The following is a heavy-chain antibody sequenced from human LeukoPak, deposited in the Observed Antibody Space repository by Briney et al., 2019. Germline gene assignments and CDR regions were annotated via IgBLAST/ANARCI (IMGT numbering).Heavy chain of an antibody. CDR1: GGTFSSYA. D-gene: IGHD3-22*01. Sequence: SVKVSCKASGGTFSSYAISWVRQAPGQGLEWMGRIIPIFGTANYAQKFQGRVTITTDESTSTAYMELSSLRSEDTAVYYCSRGSSSYYYDSSGYYELDYWGQGTLVTVSS. V-gene: IGHV1-69*05. J-gene: IGHJ4*02. CDR3: SRGSSSYYYDSSGYYELDY. CDR2: IIPIFGTA.